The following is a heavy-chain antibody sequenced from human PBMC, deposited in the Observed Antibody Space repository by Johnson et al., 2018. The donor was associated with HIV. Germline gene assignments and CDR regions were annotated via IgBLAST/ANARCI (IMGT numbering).Heavy chain of an antibody. CDR2: ISRSGSTI. CDR1: GCTFSDYY. Sequence: QVQLVESGGGLVKPGGSLRLSCAASGCTFSDYYMTWIRQAPGKGLEWVSYISRSGSTIYYADSVTGRFTISSDNAKNSLYLQMNSLRVEDTALYYCARPADYGDYSRDAFDIWGQGTMVTVSS. J-gene: IGHJ3*02. V-gene: IGHV3-11*04. CDR3: ARPADYGDYSRDAFDI. D-gene: IGHD4-17*01.